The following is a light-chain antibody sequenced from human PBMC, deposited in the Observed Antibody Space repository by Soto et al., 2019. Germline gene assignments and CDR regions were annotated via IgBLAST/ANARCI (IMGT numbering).Light chain of an antibody. CDR1: QSVSNNN. V-gene: IGKV3-15*01. Sequence: EIVLTQSPCTLSLSPGERATLSCRASQSVSNNNLAWYQQKPGQAPRLLIYGASTRATGIPARFSGSGFGTEFTLTISSLQSEDFALYYCQQYKNWPWTFGQGTKVDIK. J-gene: IGKJ1*01. CDR2: GAS. CDR3: QQYKNWPWT.